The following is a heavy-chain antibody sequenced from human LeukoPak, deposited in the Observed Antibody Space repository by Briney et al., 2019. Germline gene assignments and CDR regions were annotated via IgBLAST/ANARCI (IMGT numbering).Heavy chain of an antibody. J-gene: IGHJ6*02. Sequence: GGSPRLSCAASGFTFSSYAMHWVRQAPGKGLEWVAVISYDGSNKYYADSVKGRFTISRDNSKNTLYLQMNSLRAEDTAVYYCARDQGVVVIHPEYGMDVWGQGTTVTVSS. D-gene: IGHD3-22*01. CDR1: GFTFSSYA. CDR2: ISYDGSNK. CDR3: ARDQGVVVIHPEYGMDV. V-gene: IGHV3-30*04.